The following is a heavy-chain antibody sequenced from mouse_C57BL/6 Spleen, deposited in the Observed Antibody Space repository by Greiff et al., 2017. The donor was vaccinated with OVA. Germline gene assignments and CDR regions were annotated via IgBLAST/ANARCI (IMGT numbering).Heavy chain of an antibody. V-gene: IGHV8-12*01. CDR2: IYWDDDK. D-gene: IGHD2-3*01. J-gene: IGHJ2*01. CDR3: ARRVDFVCDGYPFDY. Sequence: QVTLKVSGPGLLQSSQSLSLTCSFSGFSLSTSGMGVSWIRQPSGQGLEWLAHIYWDDDKRYNTSLKSRPTTSKDTSRNQVFLKITSVDTADTATYDCARRVDFVCDGYPFDYWGQGTTLTVSS. CDR1: GFSLSTSGMG.